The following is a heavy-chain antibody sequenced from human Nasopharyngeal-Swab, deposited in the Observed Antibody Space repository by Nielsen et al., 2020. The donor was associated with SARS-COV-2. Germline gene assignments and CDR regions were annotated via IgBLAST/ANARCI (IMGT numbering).Heavy chain of an antibody. Sequence: ASVKVSCKASGFTFSHYFMHWVRQAPGQGLEWMGVITLSGGATNYARKFRGRVTMTRDPSTSTVYLDLSSLKSEDTAVYFCASEPGGMAAPGKHFDPWGQGTLVTVSS. D-gene: IGHD6-13*01. V-gene: IGHV1-46*01. J-gene: IGHJ5*02. CDR3: ASEPGGMAAPGKHFDP. CDR2: ITLSGGAT. CDR1: GFTFSHYF.